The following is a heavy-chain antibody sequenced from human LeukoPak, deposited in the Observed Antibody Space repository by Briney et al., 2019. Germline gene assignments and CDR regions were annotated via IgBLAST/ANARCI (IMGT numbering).Heavy chain of an antibody. V-gene: IGHV5-51*01. CDR1: GYSFTSYW. CDR2: IYPGDSDT. J-gene: IGHJ4*02. D-gene: IGHD3-22*01. CDR3: ARKLGPNYFDTSAFDY. Sequence: GESLKISCKGSGYSFTSYWIGWVRQMPGEGLEWMGIIYPGDSDTRYSPSFQGQVTISADKSISTAYLQWSGLKASDTAMYYCARKLGPNYFDTSAFDYWGQGTLVTVSS.